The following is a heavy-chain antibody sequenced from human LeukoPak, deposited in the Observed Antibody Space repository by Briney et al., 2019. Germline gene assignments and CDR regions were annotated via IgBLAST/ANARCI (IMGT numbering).Heavy chain of an antibody. CDR1: GGSISSGGYY. Sequence: SETLSLTCTVSGGSISSGGYYWSWIRQHPGKGLEWIGYIYYSGSTCYNPSLKSRVTISVDTSKNQFSLKLSSVTAADTAVYYCARDSVDTAMVTSAFDIWGQGTMVTVSS. D-gene: IGHD5-18*01. V-gene: IGHV4-31*03. CDR3: ARDSVDTAMVTSAFDI. CDR2: IYYSGST. J-gene: IGHJ3*02.